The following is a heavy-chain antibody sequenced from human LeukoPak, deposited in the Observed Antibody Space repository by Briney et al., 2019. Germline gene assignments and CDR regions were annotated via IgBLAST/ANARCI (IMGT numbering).Heavy chain of an antibody. CDR3: AKDRCSNGIGCYYYYMDV. D-gene: IGHD2-8*01. Sequence: PGGSLRLSCAASGFTVSTNFMSWVRQAPGQGMEWDSFIYIGGSTYYADSVKGRFTLSRENSKNTLYLQMNSLRAEETAVYYCAKDRCSNGIGCYYYYMDVWGKGTTVTIS. J-gene: IGHJ6*03. V-gene: IGHV3-66*01. CDR2: IYIGGST. CDR1: GFTVSTNF.